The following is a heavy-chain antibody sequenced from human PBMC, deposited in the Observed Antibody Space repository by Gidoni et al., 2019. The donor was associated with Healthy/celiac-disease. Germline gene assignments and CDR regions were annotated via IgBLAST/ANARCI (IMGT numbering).Heavy chain of an antibody. CDR2: IYPGDSDT. V-gene: IGHV5-51*01. CDR1: GYSFTSYW. J-gene: IGHJ5*02. D-gene: IGHD3-10*01. Sequence: EVQLVQSGAEVKKPGESLKISCKGSGYSFTSYWIGWVRQMPGKGLEWMGIIYPGDSDTRYSPSFQGQVTISADKSISTAYLQWSSLKASDTAMYYCARLSTAGGFRFVAHGFVGAFDPWGQGTLVTVSS. CDR3: ARLSTAGGFRFVAHGFVGAFDP.